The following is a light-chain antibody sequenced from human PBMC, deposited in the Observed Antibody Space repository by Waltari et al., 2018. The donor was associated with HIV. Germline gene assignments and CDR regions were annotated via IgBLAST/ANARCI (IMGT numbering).Light chain of an antibody. CDR2: AAS. CDR3: QQAFSFPLT. V-gene: IGKV1-12*01. Sequence: DIQMTQSPSSVSASVGDKVHITCRANQNIVSWLAWYQQKPGKAHKLLIYAASSLQSGVPSRFSGGGSGTDFTLTINSLQPEDFATYYCQQAFSFPLTFGQGTRLEIK. J-gene: IGKJ5*01. CDR1: QNIVSW.